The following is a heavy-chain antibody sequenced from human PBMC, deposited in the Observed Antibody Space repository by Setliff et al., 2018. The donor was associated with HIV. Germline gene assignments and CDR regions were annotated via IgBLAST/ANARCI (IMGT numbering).Heavy chain of an antibody. J-gene: IGHJ1*01. V-gene: IGHV3-7*05. Sequence: GGSLRLSCAASGLTFSSYDMHWVRQAAGKGLEWVANINQDGSETYYVDSVKGRFTISRDNAKNSLYLQMNSLRAEDTAVYYCARDLLGATHYFQHWGQGTLVTVSS. CDR1: GLTFSSYD. D-gene: IGHD1-26*01. CDR3: ARDLLGATHYFQH. CDR2: INQDGSET.